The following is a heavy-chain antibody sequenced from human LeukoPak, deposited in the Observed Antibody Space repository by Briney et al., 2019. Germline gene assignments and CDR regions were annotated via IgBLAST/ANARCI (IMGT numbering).Heavy chain of an antibody. CDR3: ARRGLVAGIYDLVYGFDI. CDR1: GYSFTTFH. CDR2: VNPDTGNT. V-gene: IGHV1-8*03. Sequence: RASVKVSCKAAGYSFTTFHINWVQQAPGQGPEWMGWVNPDTGNTGFAQKFQGRVTIAQNNSVTTVYMELSSLTSEDTAVYYCARRGLVAGIYDLVYGFDIWGQGTMVTVSS. J-gene: IGHJ3*02. D-gene: IGHD3/OR15-3a*01.